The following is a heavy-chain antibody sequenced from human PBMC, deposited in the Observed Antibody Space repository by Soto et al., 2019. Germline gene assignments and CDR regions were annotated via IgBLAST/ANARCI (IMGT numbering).Heavy chain of an antibody. CDR2: INPNSGGT. CDR3: ARDLGYSSGWKPTNWFDP. D-gene: IGHD6-19*01. Sequence: ASVKVSCKASGYTFTGYYMHWVRQAPGQGLEWMGWINPNSGGTNYAQKFQGWVTMTRDTSISTAYMELSRLRSDDTAVYYCARDLGYSSGWKPTNWFDPWGQGTLVTVSS. J-gene: IGHJ5*02. CDR1: GYTFTGYY. V-gene: IGHV1-2*04.